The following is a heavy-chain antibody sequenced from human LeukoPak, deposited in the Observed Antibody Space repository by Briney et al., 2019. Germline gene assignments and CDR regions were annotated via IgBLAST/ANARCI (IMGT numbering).Heavy chain of an antibody. V-gene: IGHV3-7*01. Sequence: PGGSLRLSCAASGFTFSTYWMSWVRQAPGKGLEWVANIKQDESEKYYVESVKGRFTISRDNAKNSLYLQMNSLRAEDTAMYYCAREVGAYYFDYWGQGTLVTVSS. CDR1: GFTFSTYW. D-gene: IGHD1-26*01. CDR3: AREVGAYYFDY. CDR2: IKQDESEK. J-gene: IGHJ4*02.